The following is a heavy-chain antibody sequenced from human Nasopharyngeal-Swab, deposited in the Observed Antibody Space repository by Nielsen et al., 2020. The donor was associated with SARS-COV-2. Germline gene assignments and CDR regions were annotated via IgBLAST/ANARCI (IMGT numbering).Heavy chain of an antibody. CDR1: GFSFSTYW. Sequence: GGSLRLSCAASGFSFSTYWMTWVRQAPGKGLEWVANIKQDGSEKYYVDSVKGRFTVSRDNPKNLLYLQVNSLRAEDTVVYYCARQGVFVPAYFHQYYMDVWGKGTTVTVSS. CDR2: IKQDGSEK. V-gene: IGHV3-7*03. D-gene: IGHD3-16*02. CDR3: ARQGVFVPAYFHQYYMDV. J-gene: IGHJ6*03.